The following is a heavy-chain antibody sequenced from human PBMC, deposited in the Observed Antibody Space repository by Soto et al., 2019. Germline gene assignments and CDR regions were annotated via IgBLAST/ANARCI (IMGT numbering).Heavy chain of an antibody. Sequence: EMQLLESGGGLVQPGGSLRLSCVVSGFSFSTYGVTWVRQAPGKGLEWVCGVSGGSGVTHYTDSVKGRFTISGDDSKNTVHLQMNSLRVDDTAVYFCSTSSRNEYHFAMEAWGQGTTVIVSS. CDR2: VSGGSGVT. D-gene: IGHD6-6*01. CDR1: GFSFSTYG. V-gene: IGHV3-23*01. CDR3: STSSRNEYHFAMEA. J-gene: IGHJ6*02.